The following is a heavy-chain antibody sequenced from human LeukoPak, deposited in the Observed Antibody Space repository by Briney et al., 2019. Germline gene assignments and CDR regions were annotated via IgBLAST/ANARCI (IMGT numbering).Heavy chain of an antibody. CDR2: ITGSSETI. D-gene: IGHD5-18*01. J-gene: IGHJ4*02. V-gene: IGHV3-48*01. CDR3: TRSVDTAMGAYFDY. CDR1: GFTFSTYS. Sequence: GGSLRLSCAASGFTFSTYSMNWVRQAPGKGLEWISYITGSSETIYYAESVKGRFTISRDNAKNSLFLQMNSLRAEDMAMYYCTRSVDTAMGAYFDYWGQGTLVTVSS.